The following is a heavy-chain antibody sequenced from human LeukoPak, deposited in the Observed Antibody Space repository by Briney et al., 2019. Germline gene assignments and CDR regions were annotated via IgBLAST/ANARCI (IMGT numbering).Heavy chain of an antibody. J-gene: IGHJ4*02. CDR1: GYTFTSYA. CDR3: ARVCLGELRMGGYCSSTSSTDVDY. Sequence: ASVKVSCKASGYTFTSYAMNWVRQAPGQGLEWMGWINTNTGNPTYAQGFTGRFVFSLDTSVSTAYLQISSLKAEDTAVYYCARVCLGELRMGGYCSSTSSTDVDYWGQGTLVTVSS. CDR2: INTNTGNP. V-gene: IGHV7-4-1*02. D-gene: IGHD2-2*03.